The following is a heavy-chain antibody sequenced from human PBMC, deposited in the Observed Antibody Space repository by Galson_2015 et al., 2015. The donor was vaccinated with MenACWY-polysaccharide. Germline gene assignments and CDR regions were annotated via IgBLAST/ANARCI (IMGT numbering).Heavy chain of an antibody. CDR2: ISYDETNK. D-gene: IGHD2-2*01. CDR3: ARSYCSRTSCDGMDV. J-gene: IGHJ6*02. V-gene: IGHV3-30-3*01. CDR1: GFTFSSYA. Sequence: SLRLSCAASGFTFSSYAIHWVRQAPGKGLEWVAVISYDETNKYYADSVKGRSTISRDNSKNTVYLQMNSLRVEDTAVYYCARSYCSRTSCDGMDVWGQGTTVTASS.